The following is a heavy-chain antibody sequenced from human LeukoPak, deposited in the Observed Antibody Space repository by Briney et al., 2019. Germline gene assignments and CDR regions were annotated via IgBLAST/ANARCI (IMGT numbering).Heavy chain of an antibody. CDR2: IHYTGST. V-gene: IGHV4-61*08. CDR1: DDSISSGGYS. D-gene: IGHD3-10*01. J-gene: IGHJ5*02. CDR3: ARGGYYGSGNDFRFDP. Sequence: SETLSLTCAISDDSISSGGYSWSWIRQPPGKGLECIGYIHYTGSTNYNPSLKSRVTISVDTSKSQFSLKLSSVTAADTAIYYCARGGYYGSGNDFRFDPWGQGTLVTVSS.